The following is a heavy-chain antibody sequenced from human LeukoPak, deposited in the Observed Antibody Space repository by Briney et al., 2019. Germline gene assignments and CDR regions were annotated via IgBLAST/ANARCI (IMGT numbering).Heavy chain of an antibody. Sequence: GGCLRLSCAASGFTFSSYEMNWVRQAPGKGLEWVSYISTSASTIYYADSVKGRFTSSRDNAKNSLYLQMNSLRAEDTAVYYCARRGTSRSSYYFDYWGQGSLVSVSS. J-gene: IGHJ4*02. V-gene: IGHV3-48*03. CDR2: ISTSASTI. CDR3: ARRGTSRSSYYFDY. CDR1: GFTFSSYE.